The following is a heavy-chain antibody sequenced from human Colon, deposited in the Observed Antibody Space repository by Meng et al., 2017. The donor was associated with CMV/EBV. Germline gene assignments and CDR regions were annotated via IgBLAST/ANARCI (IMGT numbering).Heavy chain of an antibody. V-gene: IGHV1-18*01. CDR2: INVKDGNT. CDR1: GYTFNHYG. CDR3: ARSLGYCSSGTCYTNWFDP. J-gene: IGHJ5*02. Sequence: QVQLVQSGAEVKKPGASAMVSCKAPGYTFNHYGIAWVRQAPGQGLEWMGWINVKDGNTNYAENFQGRVTMTTDTSTSTAYLDLRSLRSDDTAVYFCARSLGYCSSGTCYTNWFDPWGQGTLVTVSS. D-gene: IGHD2-15*01.